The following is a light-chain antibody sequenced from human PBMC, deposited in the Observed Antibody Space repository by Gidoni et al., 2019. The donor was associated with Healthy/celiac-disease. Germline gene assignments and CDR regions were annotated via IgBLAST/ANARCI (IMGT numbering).Light chain of an antibody. CDR1: QRVSSSY. J-gene: IGKJ1*01. Sequence: EIVLTQSPGTMSLSPRERATIPCWASQRVSSSYLAWYQQKPGQAPRLLIYGASSRATGIPDFTLPISRREPEDFVVYYCQQYGSSLWTFGQGTKVEIK. CDR2: GAS. CDR3: QQYGSSLWT. V-gene: IGKV3-20*01.